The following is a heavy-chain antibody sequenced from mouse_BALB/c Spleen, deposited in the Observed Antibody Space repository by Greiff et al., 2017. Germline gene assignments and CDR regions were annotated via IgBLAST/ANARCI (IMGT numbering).Heavy chain of an antibody. Sequence: HVQLQQSGAELVRPGTSVKVSCKASGYAFTNYLIEWVKQRPGQGLEWIGVINPGSGGTNYNEKFKGKATLTADKSSSTAYMQLSSLTSDDSAVYFCARRTMITTYAMDYWGQGTSVTVSS. CDR3: ARRTMITTYAMDY. CDR1: GYAFTNYL. V-gene: IGHV1-54*01. D-gene: IGHD2-4*01. CDR2: INPGSGGT. J-gene: IGHJ4*01.